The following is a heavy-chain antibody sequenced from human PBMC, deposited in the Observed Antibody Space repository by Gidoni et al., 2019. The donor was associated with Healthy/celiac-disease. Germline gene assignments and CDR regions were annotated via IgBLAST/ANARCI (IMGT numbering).Heavy chain of an antibody. D-gene: IGHD5-18*01. Sequence: QLQLQESCPGLVKPAETLSLTCTVSGASISNYHWSWIRQPPGKGLEWIGYISHSGSTIYNPPLKSRVTISLDMSKSQFSLKLSSVTTADTAVYFCARTLSRGYSYVYLDYWGQGTLVTVSS. CDR2: ISHSGST. V-gene: IGHV4-59*01. CDR1: GASISNYH. CDR3: ARTLSRGYSYVYLDY. J-gene: IGHJ4*02.